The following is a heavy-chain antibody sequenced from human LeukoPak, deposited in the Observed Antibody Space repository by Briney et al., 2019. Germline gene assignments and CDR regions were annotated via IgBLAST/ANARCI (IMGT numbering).Heavy chain of an antibody. V-gene: IGHV1-69*05. Sequence: GATVKVSCKASGGTFSSYAISWVRQAPGQGLEWMGGIIPIFGTANYAQKFQGRVKITTDESTSTAYMELSTLRSEDTAVYYCARVPGYYYDSSGYYHLGAFDIWGQGTMVTVSS. J-gene: IGHJ3*02. CDR3: ARVPGYYYDSSGYYHLGAFDI. CDR2: IIPIFGTA. CDR1: GGTFSSYA. D-gene: IGHD3-22*01.